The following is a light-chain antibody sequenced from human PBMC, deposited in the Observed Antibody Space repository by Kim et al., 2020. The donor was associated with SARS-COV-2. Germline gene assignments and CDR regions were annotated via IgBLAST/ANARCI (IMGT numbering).Light chain of an antibody. Sequence: PGKTARITCGGNNIGSKSVHWFQQKPGQAPVLVIYYDSDRPSGIPERFSGSNSGNTATLTISRVEAGDEADYYCQVWDSSSDHWVFGGGTKVTVL. V-gene: IGLV3-21*04. CDR3: QVWDSSSDHWV. CDR2: YDS. J-gene: IGLJ3*02. CDR1: NIGSKS.